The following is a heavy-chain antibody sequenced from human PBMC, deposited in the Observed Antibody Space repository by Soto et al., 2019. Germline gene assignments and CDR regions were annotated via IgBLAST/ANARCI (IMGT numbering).Heavy chain of an antibody. Sequence: GGSLRLSCAASGFTFNIYGMYWVRQAPDKGLEWVALISYDGSNQYYADSVKGRFTISRDNSKNTLFLQMNSLRADDTAVYYCAKDQASGQGSFDSWGQGTLVTVSS. J-gene: IGHJ4*02. CDR3: AKDQASGQGSFDS. CDR2: ISYDGSNQ. CDR1: GFTFNIYG. V-gene: IGHV3-30*18.